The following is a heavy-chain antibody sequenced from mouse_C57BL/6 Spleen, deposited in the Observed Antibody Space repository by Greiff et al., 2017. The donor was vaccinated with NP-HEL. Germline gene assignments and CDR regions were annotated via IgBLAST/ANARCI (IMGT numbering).Heavy chain of an antibody. V-gene: IGHV5-15*01. CDR1: GFTFSDYG. D-gene: IGHD4-1*01. Sequence: EVKLMESGGGLVQPGGSLKLSCAASGFTFSDYGMAWVRQAPRKGPEWVAFISNLAYSIYYADTVTGRFTITRENAKNTLYLEMSSLRSEDTAMYYCARLETGIYYYAMDYWGQGTSVTVSS. CDR3: ARLETGIYYYAMDY. CDR2: ISNLAYSI. J-gene: IGHJ4*01.